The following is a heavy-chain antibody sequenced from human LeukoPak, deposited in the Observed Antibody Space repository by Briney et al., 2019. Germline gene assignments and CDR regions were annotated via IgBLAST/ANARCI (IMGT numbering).Heavy chain of an antibody. CDR3: ARDGGCSGGSCYSAYFDY. D-gene: IGHD2-15*01. V-gene: IGHV3-33*08. CDR2: IWYDGSNK. J-gene: IGHJ4*02. CDR1: GFTFRSYG. Sequence: GGSLRLSCAASGFTFRSYGMHWVRQAPGKGLEWVAVIWYDGSNKYYADSVKGRFTISRDNSKNTVYLQMNSLRAEGTAVYYCARDGGCSGGSCYSAYFDYWGQGTLVTVSS.